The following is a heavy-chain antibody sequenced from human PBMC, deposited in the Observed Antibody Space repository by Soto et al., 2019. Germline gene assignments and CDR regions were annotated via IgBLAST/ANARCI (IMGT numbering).Heavy chain of an antibody. Sequence: SVKVSCKASGGTFSSYAISWVRQAPGQGLEWMGGIIPIFGTANYAQKFQGRVTITADESTSTAYMELSSLRSEDTAVYYCARGMYYYDSSGGMAFDIWGQGTMVTVPS. D-gene: IGHD3-22*01. J-gene: IGHJ3*02. CDR3: ARGMYYYDSSGGMAFDI. CDR1: GGTFSSYA. V-gene: IGHV1-69*13. CDR2: IIPIFGTA.